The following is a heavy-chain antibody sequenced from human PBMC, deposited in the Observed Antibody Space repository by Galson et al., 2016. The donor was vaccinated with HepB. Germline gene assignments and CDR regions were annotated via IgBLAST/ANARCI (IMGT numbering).Heavy chain of an antibody. D-gene: IGHD1-26*01. J-gene: IGHJ3*02. Sequence: SLRLSCAASGFTFSDYGMHWVRQAPGKGLEWVAVISYDGGNKYYADSVKGRFTISRDNSKNTLYLQMNSLRAEDTAVYYCTKDQFGGSSYGGNDAFDIWGQGTMFTVSS. CDR2: ISYDGGNK. CDR3: TKDQFGGSSYGGNDAFDI. V-gene: IGHV3-30*18. CDR1: GFTFSDYG.